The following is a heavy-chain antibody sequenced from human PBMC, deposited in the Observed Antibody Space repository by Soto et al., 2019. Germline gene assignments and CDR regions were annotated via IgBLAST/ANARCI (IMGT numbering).Heavy chain of an antibody. CDR3: ARADYDFSPMDV. Sequence: QVQLQESGPGLVKPSQTLSLTGTVSVGSFSRGDSYWGWIRHPPGKGLEWIGYIYYSGSTYYNPSLKSRVTISVDTSKNQFSLKLSSVTAADTAVYYCARADYDFSPMDVWGQGTTVTVSS. CDR2: IYYSGST. J-gene: IGHJ6*02. CDR1: VGSFSRGDSY. D-gene: IGHD3-3*01. V-gene: IGHV4-30-4*01.